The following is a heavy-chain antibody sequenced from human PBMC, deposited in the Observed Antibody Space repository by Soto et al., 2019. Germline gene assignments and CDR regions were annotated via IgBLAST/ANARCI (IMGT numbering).Heavy chain of an antibody. J-gene: IGHJ5*02. D-gene: IGHD3-10*01. Sequence: SETLSLTCTVSGGSISSYYWSWIRQPPGKGLEWIGYIYYSGSTNYNPSLKSRVTISVDTSKNQFSLKLSSVTAADTAVYYCAGHDGSGANWFDPWSQGTLVTVSS. V-gene: IGHV4-59*08. CDR1: GGSISSYY. CDR2: IYYSGST. CDR3: AGHDGSGANWFDP.